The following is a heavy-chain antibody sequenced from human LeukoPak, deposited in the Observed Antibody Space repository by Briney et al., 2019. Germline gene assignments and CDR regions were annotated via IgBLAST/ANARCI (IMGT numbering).Heavy chain of an antibody. CDR3: ARVRWKQQPIYYYMDV. D-gene: IGHD6-13*01. Sequence: AASVKVSCKTSGYTFTSYGISWVRQAPGQGLEWMGWISAYNGNTNYAQKLQGRATMTTDTSTSTAYMELRSLRSDDTAVYYCARVRWKQQPIYYYMDVWGKGTTVTVSS. J-gene: IGHJ6*03. CDR1: GYTFTSYG. CDR2: ISAYNGNT. V-gene: IGHV1-18*01.